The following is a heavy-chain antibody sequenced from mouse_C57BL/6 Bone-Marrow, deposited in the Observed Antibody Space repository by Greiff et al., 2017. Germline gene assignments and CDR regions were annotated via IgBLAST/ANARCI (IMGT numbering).Heavy chain of an antibody. J-gene: IGHJ4*01. V-gene: IGHV1-85*01. CDR3: ARTTTVVALYYYAMDY. Sequence: QVQLQQSGPELVKPGASVKLSCKASGYTFTSYDINWVKQRPGQGLEWIGWIYPRDGSTKYNEKFKGKATLTVDTSSSTAYMELHSLTSEDSAVYFCARTTTVVALYYYAMDYWGQGTSVTVSS. CDR2: IYPRDGST. CDR1: GYTFTSYD. D-gene: IGHD1-1*01.